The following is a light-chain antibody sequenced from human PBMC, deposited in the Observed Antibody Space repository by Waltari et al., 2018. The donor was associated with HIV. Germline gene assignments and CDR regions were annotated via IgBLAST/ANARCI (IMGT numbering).Light chain of an antibody. CDR2: GAS. V-gene: IGKV1-16*02. Sequence: DIQLTQSPSSVSASVEDTVTITCRASQDITRLLAWFQQKPGKAPKSLIYGASNLQGGVTSKFNGSGSGTEFTLTISNLQPEDSATYFCQQHYSYPYTFGQGTKLE. J-gene: IGKJ2*01. CDR3: QQHYSYPYT. CDR1: QDITRL.